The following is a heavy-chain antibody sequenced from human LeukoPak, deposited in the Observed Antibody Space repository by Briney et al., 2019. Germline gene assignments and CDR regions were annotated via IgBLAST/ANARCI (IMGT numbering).Heavy chain of an antibody. V-gene: IGHV4-34*01. J-gene: IGHJ5*02. CDR2: INHSGST. CDR3: ARDAKLVGYYYDSGEKYNRFDP. Sequence: SETLSLTCAVYGGSFSGYYWSWIRQPPGKGLEWIGEINHSGSTNYNPSLKSRVTISVDTSKNQFSLKLSSVTAADTAVYYCARDAKLVGYYYDSGEKYNRFDPWGQGTLVTVSS. D-gene: IGHD3-22*01. CDR1: GGSFSGYY.